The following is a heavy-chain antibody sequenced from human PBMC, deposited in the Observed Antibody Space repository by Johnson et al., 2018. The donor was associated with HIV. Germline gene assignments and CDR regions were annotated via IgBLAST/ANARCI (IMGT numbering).Heavy chain of an antibody. J-gene: IGHJ3*02. D-gene: IGHD6-13*01. CDR2: ISYDGSNK. CDR3: AKDGGARGSSWHEGVFDI. Sequence: QVQLVESGGGVVRPGGSLRLSCAASGFTFSSYWMSWVRQAPGKGLEWVAVISYDGSNKYYADSVKGRFTISRANSKNTLYLQINSLRAEDTAVYYCAKDGGARGSSWHEGVFDIWGRGTMVTVSS. V-gene: IGHV3-30*18. CDR1: GFTFSSYW.